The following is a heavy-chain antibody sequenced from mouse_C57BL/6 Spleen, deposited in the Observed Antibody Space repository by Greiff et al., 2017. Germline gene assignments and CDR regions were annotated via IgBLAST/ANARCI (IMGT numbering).Heavy chain of an antibody. V-gene: IGHV1-26*01. J-gene: IGHJ4*01. CDR3: ARSVMVTTGAMDY. CDR2: INPNNGGT. CDR1: GYTFTDYY. Sequence: EVQLQQSGPELVKPGASVKISCKASGYTFTDYYMNWVKQSHGKSLEWIGDINPNNGGTSYNQKFKGKATLTVDKSSSTAYMELRSLTSEDSAVYYCARSVMVTTGAMDYWGQGTSVTVSS. D-gene: IGHD2-3*01.